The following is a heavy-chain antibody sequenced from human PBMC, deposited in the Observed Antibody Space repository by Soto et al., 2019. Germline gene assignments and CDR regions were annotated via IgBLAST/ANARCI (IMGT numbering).Heavy chain of an antibody. Sequence: SETLSLTCVVSGDSISNSRFYWAWIRQPPGEGLEWIGSIYHTGNAYYNPSLKSRVTISVDTSKNQFSLKVTSVTAADTALYYCARDYFDSSDYTTNWFDPWGQGTLVTVS. CDR2: IYHTGNA. D-gene: IGHD3-22*01. V-gene: IGHV4-39*01. CDR3: ARDYFDSSDYTTNWFDP. CDR1: GDSISNSRFY. J-gene: IGHJ5*02.